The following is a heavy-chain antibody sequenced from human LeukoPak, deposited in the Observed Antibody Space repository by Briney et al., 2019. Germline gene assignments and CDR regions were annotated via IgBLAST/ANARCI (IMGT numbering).Heavy chain of an antibody. J-gene: IGHJ6*02. CDR2: IIPIFGTA. V-gene: IGHV1-69*13. CDR1: GGTFSSYA. Sequence: SVKVSCEASGGTFSSYAISWVRQAPGQGLEWMGGIIPIFGTANYAQKFQGRVTITADESTSTAYMELSSLRSEDTAVYYCARDLQDIVVVTAIQPTYYYYGMDVWGQGTTVTVSS. D-gene: IGHD2-21*02. CDR3: ARDLQDIVVVTAIQPTYYYYGMDV.